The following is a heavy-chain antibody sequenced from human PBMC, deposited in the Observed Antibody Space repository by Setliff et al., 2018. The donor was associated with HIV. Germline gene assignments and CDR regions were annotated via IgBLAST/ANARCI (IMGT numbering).Heavy chain of an antibody. J-gene: IGHJ4*02. D-gene: IGHD3-10*01. CDR2: IYTSGST. CDR3: ARQPPLSALQVWFGDY. CDR1: GGSISSGSYY. V-gene: IGHV4-61*09. Sequence: PSETLSLTCTVSGGSISSGSYYWSWIRQPAGKGLEWIGHIYTSGSTYYAASLKSRVTISVDTSKNQFPLKLTSLTAADTAVYYCARQPPLSALQVWFGDYWGQGILVTVSS.